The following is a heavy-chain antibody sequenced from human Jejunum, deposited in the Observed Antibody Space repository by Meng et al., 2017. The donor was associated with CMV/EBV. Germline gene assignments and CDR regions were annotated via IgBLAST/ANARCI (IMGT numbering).Heavy chain of an antibody. CDR1: GFTFSSFA. D-gene: IGHD4-11*01. V-gene: IGHV3-23*01. CDR3: AKEDYSNDFDY. Sequence: CAASGFTFSSFALSWVRQAPGKGLEWVSTISGSDGTTYYADSVKGRFTISRDNSKNTLYLQMNSLRAEDTAVYYCAKEDYSNDFDYWGQGTLVTVSS. J-gene: IGHJ4*02. CDR2: ISGSDGTT.